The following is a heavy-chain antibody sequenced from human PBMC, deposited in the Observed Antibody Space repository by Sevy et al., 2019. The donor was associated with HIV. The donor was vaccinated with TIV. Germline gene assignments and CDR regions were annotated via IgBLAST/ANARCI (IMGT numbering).Heavy chain of an antibody. V-gene: IGHV3-53*01. Sequence: GGSLRLSCAASGFTVSSNYMSWVRQAPGKGLEWVSVIHSGGSTYYADSVKGRFTISRDNSKNTLYLQMNILRAEDTVVYYCAGSGMVARYERHFYGMDIWGQGTTVTVSS. CDR1: GFTVSSNY. D-gene: IGHD1-26*01. CDR2: IHSGGST. CDR3: AGSGMVARYERHFYGMDI. J-gene: IGHJ6*02.